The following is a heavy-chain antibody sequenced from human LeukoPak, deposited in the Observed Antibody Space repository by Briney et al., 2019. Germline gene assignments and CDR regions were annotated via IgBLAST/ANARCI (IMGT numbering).Heavy chain of an antibody. CDR3: ARAHPSIRSYYFDY. CDR1: GYTFTGYY. J-gene: IGHJ4*02. D-gene: IGHD3-16*02. Sequence: ASVKVSCKASGYTFTGYYMHWVRQAPGQGLEWMGWINPNSGGTNYAQKFQGRVTMTRDTSISTAYMELSRLRSDDTAVYYCARAHPSIRSYYFDYWGQGTLVTVSS. CDR2: INPNSGGT. V-gene: IGHV1-2*02.